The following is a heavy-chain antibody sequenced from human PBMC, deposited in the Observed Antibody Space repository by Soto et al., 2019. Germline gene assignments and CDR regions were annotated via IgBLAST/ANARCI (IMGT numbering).Heavy chain of an antibody. Sequence: SETLSLTCTVSGGSISSSSYYWGWIRQPPGKGLEWIGSIYYSGSTYYNPSLKSRVTISVDTSKNQFSLKLSSVTAADTAVYYCARHGGDLYYYMDVWGKGTTVTVSS. J-gene: IGHJ6*03. V-gene: IGHV4-39*01. CDR3: ARHGGDLYYYMDV. D-gene: IGHD2-21*02. CDR1: GGSISSSSYY. CDR2: IYYSGST.